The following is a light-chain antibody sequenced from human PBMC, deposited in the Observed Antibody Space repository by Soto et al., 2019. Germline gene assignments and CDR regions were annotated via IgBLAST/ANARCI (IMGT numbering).Light chain of an antibody. CDR2: GAS. Sequence: EIVIKQSPATSSLSPGERTRFSCRASPSVRSNLAWYQQKPGQAPRLLIYGASTRATGIPARFSGSGSGTEFTLTISSLQSEDFAVYYCHQYNNWPPITFGQGTRLEIK. V-gene: IGKV3-15*01. CDR1: PSVRSN. CDR3: HQYNNWPPIT. J-gene: IGKJ5*01.